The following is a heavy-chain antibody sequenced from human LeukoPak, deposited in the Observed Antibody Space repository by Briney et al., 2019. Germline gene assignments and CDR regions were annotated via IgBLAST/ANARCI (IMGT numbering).Heavy chain of an antibody. Sequence: PGRSLRLSCAASGFTFSSYGMHWVRQAPGKGLEWVAVIWYGGSNKYYADSVKGRFTISRDNSKNTLYLQMNSLRAEDTAVYYCAKDNGGSYSYFQHWGQGTLVTVSS. D-gene: IGHD1-26*01. CDR1: GFTFSSYG. CDR3: AKDNGGSYSYFQH. CDR2: IWYGGSNK. V-gene: IGHV3-30*18. J-gene: IGHJ1*01.